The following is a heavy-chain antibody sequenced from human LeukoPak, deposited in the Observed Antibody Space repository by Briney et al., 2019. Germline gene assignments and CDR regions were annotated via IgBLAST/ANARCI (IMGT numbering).Heavy chain of an antibody. J-gene: IGHJ4*02. Sequence: KPSETLSLTCTVSGGSISSRSYYWGWIRQPPGKGLEWIGSIYYSGSTYYNPSLKSRVTISVDTSKNQFSLKLSSVTAADTAVYYCARHSSSGGLLGLWGQGTLVTVSS. D-gene: IGHD2-15*01. CDR3: ARHSSSGGLLGL. CDR1: GGSISSRSYY. V-gene: IGHV4-39*01. CDR2: IYYSGST.